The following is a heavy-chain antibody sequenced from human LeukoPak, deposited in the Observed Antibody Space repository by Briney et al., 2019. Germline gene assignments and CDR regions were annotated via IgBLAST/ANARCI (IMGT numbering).Heavy chain of an antibody. Sequence: SVKVSCKASGGTFSSYAISWVRQAPGQGLEWMGGIIPIFGTANYAQKFQGRVTITADESTSTAYMELSSLRSEDTAVYYCARGVPRSGSQRRVDAFDIWGQGTMVTVSS. V-gene: IGHV1-69*13. D-gene: IGHD1-26*01. CDR1: GGTFSSYA. CDR2: IIPIFGTA. J-gene: IGHJ3*02. CDR3: ARGVPRSGSQRRVDAFDI.